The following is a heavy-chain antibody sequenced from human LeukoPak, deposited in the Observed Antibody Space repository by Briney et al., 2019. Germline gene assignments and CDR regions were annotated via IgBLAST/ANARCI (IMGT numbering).Heavy chain of an antibody. Sequence: PSVKVSCKASGYTFASFYMHWVRQAPGQGLEWMGLINPSAGSTTYAQKFQGRVTVTRDMSTSTVYMELSSLRSEDTAVYYCAKGAAGTRWLDPWGQGTLVTVSS. J-gene: IGHJ5*02. CDR3: AKGAAGTRWLDP. D-gene: IGHD6-13*01. V-gene: IGHV1-46*01. CDR1: GYTFASFY. CDR2: INPSAGST.